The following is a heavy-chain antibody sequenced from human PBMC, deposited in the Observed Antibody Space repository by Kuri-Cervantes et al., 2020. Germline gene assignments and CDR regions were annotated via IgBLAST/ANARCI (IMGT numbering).Heavy chain of an antibody. J-gene: IGHJ6*02. Sequence: GGSLRLSCAASGFTVSSNYMSWVRQAPGKGLEWVSVIYSGGSTYYADSVKGRFTISRDNSQNTLYLQMNSLRAEDTAVYYCARDLTIFGVVPYYGMDVWGQGTTVTVSS. CDR2: IYSGGST. CDR3: ARDLTIFGVVPYYGMDV. CDR1: GFTVSSNY. V-gene: IGHV3-53*01. D-gene: IGHD3-3*01.